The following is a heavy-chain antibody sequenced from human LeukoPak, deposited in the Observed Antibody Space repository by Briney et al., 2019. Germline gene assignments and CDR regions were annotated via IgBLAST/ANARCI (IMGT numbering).Heavy chain of an antibody. V-gene: IGHV3-48*04. CDR2: ISSSSTI. CDR1: GFTFSSYT. Sequence: GGSLRLSCAASGFTFSSYTMDWVRQAPGKGLEWIAYISSSSTIYHADSVQGRFTISRDNAKNSLYLQMNSLRAEDTAVYYCVRDVGYSYGPYDYWGQGTLVTVSS. J-gene: IGHJ4*02. D-gene: IGHD5-18*01. CDR3: VRDVGYSYGPYDY.